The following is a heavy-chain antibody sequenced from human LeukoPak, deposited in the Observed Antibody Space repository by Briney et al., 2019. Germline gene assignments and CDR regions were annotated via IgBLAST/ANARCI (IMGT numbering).Heavy chain of an antibody. J-gene: IGHJ4*02. CDR1: GGTFSSYA. CDR3: ARGRGYPRTIDY. V-gene: IGHV1-69*13. CDR2: IIPIFGTA. Sequence: ASVKVSCKASGGTFSSYAISWVRQAPGQGLEWMGGIIPIFGTANYAQKFQGRVTITADESTSTAYMELSSLRSEDTAVYYCARGRGYPRTIDYWGQGTLVTVSS. D-gene: IGHD1-14*01.